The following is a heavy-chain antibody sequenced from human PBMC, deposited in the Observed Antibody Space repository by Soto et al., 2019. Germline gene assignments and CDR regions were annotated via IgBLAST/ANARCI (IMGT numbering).Heavy chain of an antibody. J-gene: IGHJ4*02. D-gene: IGHD3-10*01. CDR1: GDTFNFYT. CDR2: INPILSMS. CDR3: ATSYGSGYRAFDS. V-gene: IGHV1-69*02. Sequence: QVQLVQSGADVQRPGSSVRVSCKASGDTFNFYTINWVRQAPGQGLQWMGRINPILSMSNYAPRFQGRVTMNADKSSSTASMELSSLRSEDTAMYYCATSYGSGYRAFDSWGQGALVTVSS.